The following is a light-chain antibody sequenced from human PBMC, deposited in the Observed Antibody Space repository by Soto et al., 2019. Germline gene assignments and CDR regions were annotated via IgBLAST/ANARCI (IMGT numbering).Light chain of an antibody. V-gene: IGKV3-15*01. J-gene: IGKJ1*01. CDR2: GSS. CDR1: QSVNSY. CDR3: QQYTNWPALT. Sequence: EKVMTQSPATLSMSPGERATLSCRASQSVNSYLAWYQQKPGQAPRLLIYGSSTRATGIPGRFSGSGSGTEFTFSIISLQSEDCAVYYCQQYTNWPALTFGQGNKVEIK.